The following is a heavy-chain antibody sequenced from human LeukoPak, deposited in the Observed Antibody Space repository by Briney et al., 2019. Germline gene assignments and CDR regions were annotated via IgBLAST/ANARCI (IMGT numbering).Heavy chain of an antibody. CDR3: AREGTLRYFDWLTNYYYYYMDV. CDR1: GGTFSSYA. V-gene: IGHV1-69*13. J-gene: IGHJ6*03. Sequence: GASVKVSCKASGGTFSSYAISWVRQAPGQGLEWMGGIIPIFGTANYAQKFQGRVTITADESTSTAYMELSSLRSEDTAVYYCAREGTLRYFDWLTNYYYYYMDVWGKGTTVTVSS. D-gene: IGHD3-9*01. CDR2: IIPIFGTA.